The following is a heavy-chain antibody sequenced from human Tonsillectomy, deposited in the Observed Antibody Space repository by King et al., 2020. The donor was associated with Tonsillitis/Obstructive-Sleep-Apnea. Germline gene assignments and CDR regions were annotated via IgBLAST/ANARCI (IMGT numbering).Heavy chain of an antibody. Sequence: QLVQSGGGLVQPGGSLRLSCAASGFTFSSYAMSWVRQAPGKGLEWVSSLSNIGGSTYYADSVKGRFTISRDNSKNTLYLQMNSLGAEDTAVYYCAKGGAYTSSWEDEYYYMDVWGKGTTVTVSS. CDR2: LSNIGGST. D-gene: IGHD6-13*01. V-gene: IGHV3-23*04. CDR3: AKGGAYTSSWEDEYYYMDV. J-gene: IGHJ6*03. CDR1: GFTFSSYA.